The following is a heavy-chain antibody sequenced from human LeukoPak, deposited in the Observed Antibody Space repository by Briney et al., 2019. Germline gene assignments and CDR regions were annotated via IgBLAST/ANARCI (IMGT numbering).Heavy chain of an antibody. V-gene: IGHV3-23*01. J-gene: IGHJ4*02. CDR3: AKGSSGWYFDY. Sequence: PGGSLRLSCAASGFTFSNYAMSWVRQAPGKGLEWVSSISGSGGSAYYADSVKGLFTISRDNSKNTLYLQMNSLRAEDTAVYYCAKGSSGWYFDYWGQGTLVTVSS. D-gene: IGHD6-19*01. CDR2: ISGSGGSA. CDR1: GFTFSNYA.